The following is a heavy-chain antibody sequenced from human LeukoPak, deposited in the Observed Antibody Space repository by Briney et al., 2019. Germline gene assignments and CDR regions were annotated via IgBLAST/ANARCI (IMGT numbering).Heavy chain of an antibody. J-gene: IGHJ4*02. D-gene: IGHD2-2*01. V-gene: IGHV1-2*02. Sequence: ASVKVSCKASGYTFTGYYMRWVRQAPGQGLERMGWINPNSGGTNYAQKFQGRVTMTRDTSISTAYMELSRLRSDDTAVYYCARGSQVGDCDSTSCYPFDYWGQGTLVTVSS. CDR1: GYTFTGYY. CDR3: ARGSQVGDCDSTSCYPFDY. CDR2: INPNSGGT.